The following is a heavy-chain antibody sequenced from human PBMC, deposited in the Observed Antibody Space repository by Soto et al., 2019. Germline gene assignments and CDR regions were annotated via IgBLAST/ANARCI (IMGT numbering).Heavy chain of an antibody. CDR1: GYTFTSYG. CDR3: ARGPEEYQLPEYFQH. V-gene: IGHV1-18*01. D-gene: IGHD2-2*01. CDR2: ISAYNGNT. Sequence: QVQLVQSGAEVKKPGASVKVSCKASGYTFTSYGISWVRQAPGQGLEWMGWISAYNGNTNYAQKLQGRGTMTTDTSTSTAYRELRSLRCDDPAVYYCARGPEEYQLPEYFQHWGQGTLVTVSS. J-gene: IGHJ1*01.